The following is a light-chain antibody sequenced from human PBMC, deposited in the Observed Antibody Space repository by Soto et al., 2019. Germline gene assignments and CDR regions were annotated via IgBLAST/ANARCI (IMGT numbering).Light chain of an antibody. J-gene: IGKJ1*01. V-gene: IGKV3-20*01. CDR1: QSVSNNY. Sequence: EIVLTQSPGTLSLSPVERATLSCMASQSVSNNYLAWYQQKPGQPPRLLIYGASTRATGIPDRFSGGGSGTDFTLTISRLEPEDFAVYYCQQYGSSPRTFGQGTKVDIK. CDR3: QQYGSSPRT. CDR2: GAS.